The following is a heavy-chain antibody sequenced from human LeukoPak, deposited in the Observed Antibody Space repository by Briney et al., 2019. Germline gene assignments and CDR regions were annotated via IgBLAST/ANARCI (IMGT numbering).Heavy chain of an antibody. CDR3: ARDQQPGYYDRERWTAFDI. Sequence: GGSLRLSCAASGFTFSSYAMHWVRQAPWKGLEYVSAISSNGGSTYYANSVKGRFTISRDNSKNTLYLQMGSLRAEDMAVYYCARDQQPGYYDRERWTAFDIWGQGTMVTVSS. CDR1: GFTFSSYA. D-gene: IGHD3-22*01. V-gene: IGHV3-64*01. CDR2: ISSNGGST. J-gene: IGHJ3*02.